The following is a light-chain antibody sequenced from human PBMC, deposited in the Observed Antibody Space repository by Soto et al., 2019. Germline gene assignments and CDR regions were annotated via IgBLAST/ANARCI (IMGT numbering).Light chain of an antibody. Sequence: DIQMTHSPSTLSASVGDGVTITCRASQSISSWLAWYQQKPGKAPKLLIYDASSLHSGVPSRFTGSGFGTEFTLTISSLQPEDFATYYCQQYNSYSFGQGTKVDIK. J-gene: IGKJ1*01. CDR2: DAS. V-gene: IGKV1-5*01. CDR1: QSISSW. CDR3: QQYNSYS.